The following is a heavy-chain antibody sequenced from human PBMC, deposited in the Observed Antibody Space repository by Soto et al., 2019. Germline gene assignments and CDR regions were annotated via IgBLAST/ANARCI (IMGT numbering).Heavy chain of an antibody. V-gene: IGHV4-39*01. CDR1: GGSISTMNYY. Sequence: QLQLQESGPGLVKPSETLSLTCSVSGGSISTMNYYWGWIRQPPGKGLEWIGSIYYSGNTDYNPCLSGRVTISVDTSKSQVSLRLTSVTAADTAVYYCARLALGGTTVVVPTVRFGPWGQGTLVTGFS. CDR3: ARLALGGTTVVVPTVRFGP. D-gene: IGHD2-15*01. J-gene: IGHJ5*02. CDR2: IYYSGNT.